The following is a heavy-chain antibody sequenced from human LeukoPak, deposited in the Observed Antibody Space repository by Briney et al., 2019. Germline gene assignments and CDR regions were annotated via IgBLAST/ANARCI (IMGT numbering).Heavy chain of an antibody. V-gene: IGHV4-34*01. CDR1: GGSFSGYY. J-gene: IGHJ4*02. D-gene: IGHD3-22*01. CDR3: ARVGGHYDSSGYLRYFDY. Sequence: SETLSLTCAVYGGSFSGYYWSWIRQPPGKGLEWIGEINHSGSTNYNPSLKSRVTISVDTSKNQFSLKLSSVTAADTAVYYCARVGGHYDSSGYLRYFDYWGQGTLVTVSS. CDR2: INHSGST.